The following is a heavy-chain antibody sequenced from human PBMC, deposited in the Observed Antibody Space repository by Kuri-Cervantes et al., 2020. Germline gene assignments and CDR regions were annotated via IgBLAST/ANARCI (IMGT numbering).Heavy chain of an antibody. CDR3: ARDPSGWYIASYFDY. D-gene: IGHD6-19*01. Sequence: LSLTCAASGFTFDDYAMHWVRQAPGKGLEWVSGISWNSGSIGYADSVKGRFTISRDNAKNSLYLQMNSLSAEDTALYYCARDPSGWYIASYFDYWGQGTLVTVSS. V-gene: IGHV3-9*01. CDR1: GFTFDDYA. J-gene: IGHJ4*02. CDR2: ISWNSGSI.